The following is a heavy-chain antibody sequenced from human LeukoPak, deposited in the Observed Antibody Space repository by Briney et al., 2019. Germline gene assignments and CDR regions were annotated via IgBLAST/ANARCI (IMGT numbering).Heavy chain of an antibody. CDR3: ARLADLRPKAYYYYYPKDI. V-gene: IGHV4-59*08. CDR2: IYYSGST. CDR1: GGSISSYY. Sequence: SETLSLTCTVSGGSISSYYWSWIRQPPGKGLEWIGYIYYSGSTNYNPSLKSRVTISVDTSKNQFSLKLSSVTAADTAVYYCARLADLRPKAYYYYYPKDIWVQGTTVTVSS. D-gene: IGHD6-25*01. J-gene: IGHJ6*02.